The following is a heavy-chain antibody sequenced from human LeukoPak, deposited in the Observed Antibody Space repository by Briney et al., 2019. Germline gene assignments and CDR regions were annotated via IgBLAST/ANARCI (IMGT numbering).Heavy chain of an antibody. D-gene: IGHD3-10*01. Sequence: GGSLRLSCAASGFTFSSYGMSWVREAPGKGLEWVSALSGSGGSTYYADSVKGRFTISRDNSKNTLYLQMNSLRAEDTAVYYCAKVPYEVRGVTWFDPWGQGTLVTVSS. CDR1: GFTFSSYG. CDR2: LSGSGGST. J-gene: IGHJ5*02. V-gene: IGHV3-23*01. CDR3: AKVPYEVRGVTWFDP.